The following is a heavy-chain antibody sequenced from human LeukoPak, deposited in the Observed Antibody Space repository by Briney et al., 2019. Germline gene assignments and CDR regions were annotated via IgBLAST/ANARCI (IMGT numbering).Heavy chain of an antibody. CDR1: GGSISSGGYY. D-gene: IGHD3-10*01. J-gene: IGHJ4*02. Sequence: SQTLSLTCTVSGGSISSGGYYWSWIRQPPGKGLEWIGYIYHSGSTYYNPSLKSRVTISVDTSKNQFSLKLSSVTAADTAVYYCARHMVKYYYGSGSYYNWTPIDYWGQGTLVTVSS. CDR2: IYHSGST. V-gene: IGHV4-30-2*01. CDR3: ARHMVKYYYGSGSYYNWTPIDY.